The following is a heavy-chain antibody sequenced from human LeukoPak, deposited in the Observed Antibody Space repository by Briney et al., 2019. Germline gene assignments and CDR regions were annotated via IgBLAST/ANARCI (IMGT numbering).Heavy chain of an antibody. J-gene: IGHJ5*02. D-gene: IGHD2-2*01. CDR1: GYTFTSYG. Sequence: GASVKVSCKTSGYTFTSYGISWVRQAPGQGLEWMGWISGHNDKTKYAERFQGRVAMTTDTSTTTAYMELRSLRSDDTAVYYCARDRVAVVPAGIGGRPGTWGQGTQGTVSS. CDR2: ISGHNDKT. V-gene: IGHV1-18*01. CDR3: ARDRVAVVPAGIGGRPGT.